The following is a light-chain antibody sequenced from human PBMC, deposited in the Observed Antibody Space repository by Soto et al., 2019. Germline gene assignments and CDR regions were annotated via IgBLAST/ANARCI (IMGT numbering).Light chain of an antibody. J-gene: IGKJ4*01. CDR3: QHYRTS. CDR1: QGVSSSY. Sequence: EIVLTQSPGTLSLSPGERATLSCRASQGVSSSYLAWYQQKPGQPPRLLIYGASSRATGIPDRFSGSGSGTDFSLKITRMEPEDCAVYYCQHYRTSFGGGTKVEIK. V-gene: IGKV3-20*01. CDR2: GAS.